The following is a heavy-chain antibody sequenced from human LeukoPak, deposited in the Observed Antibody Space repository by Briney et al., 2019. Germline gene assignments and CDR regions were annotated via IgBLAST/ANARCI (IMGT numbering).Heavy chain of an antibody. Sequence: GGSLRLSCAASGFTFSSYGMHWVRQAPGKGLEWVAVIWYDGSNKYYADSVKGRFTIYRDNSKNTLYLQMNSLRAEDTAVYYCARDLRGNRGSLDYWGQGTLVTVSS. V-gene: IGHV3-33*01. D-gene: IGHD1-26*01. J-gene: IGHJ4*02. CDR2: IWYDGSNK. CDR3: ARDLRGNRGSLDY. CDR1: GFTFSSYG.